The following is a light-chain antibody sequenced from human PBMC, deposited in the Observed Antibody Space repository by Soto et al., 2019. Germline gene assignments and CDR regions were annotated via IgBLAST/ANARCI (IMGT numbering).Light chain of an antibody. CDR2: GNS. CDR1: SSNIGAGYD. J-gene: IGLJ2*01. CDR3: QSYDSSLSGVV. V-gene: IGLV1-40*01. Sequence: QSVLTQPPSVCGAPEHRVTISCTGSSSNIGAGYDVHWYQQLPGTAPKLLIYGNSNRPSGVPDRFSGSKSGTSASLAITGLQAEDEADYYCQSYDSSLSGVVFGGGTQLTVL.